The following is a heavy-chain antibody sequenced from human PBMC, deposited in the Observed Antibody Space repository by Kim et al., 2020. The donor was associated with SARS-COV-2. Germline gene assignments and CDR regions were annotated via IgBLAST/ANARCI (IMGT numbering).Heavy chain of an antibody. D-gene: IGHD3-10*01. CDR3: AREGGASYYYGSGSRPDDAFDI. J-gene: IGHJ3*02. CDR2: IYHSGST. CDR1: GGSISSSNW. Sequence: SETLSLTCAVSGGSISSSNWWSWVRQPPGKGLEWIGEIYHSGSTNYNPSLKSRVTISVDKSKNQFSLKLSSVTAADTAVYYCAREGGASYYYGSGSRPDDAFDIWGQGTMVTVSS. V-gene: IGHV4-4*02.